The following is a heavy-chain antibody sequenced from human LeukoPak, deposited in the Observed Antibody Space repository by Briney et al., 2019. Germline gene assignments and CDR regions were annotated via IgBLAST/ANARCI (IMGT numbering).Heavy chain of an antibody. CDR2: IYTSGST. V-gene: IGHV4-61*02. Sequence: SETLSLTCTVSGGSISSGSYYWSWIRQPAGKGLEWIGRIYTSGSTSYNPSLKSRVTILVDTSENQFSLKLSSVTAADTAVYYCASADGYDSSGYYLDYWGQGTLVTVSS. D-gene: IGHD3-22*01. CDR1: GGSISSGSYY. J-gene: IGHJ4*02. CDR3: ASADGYDSSGYYLDY.